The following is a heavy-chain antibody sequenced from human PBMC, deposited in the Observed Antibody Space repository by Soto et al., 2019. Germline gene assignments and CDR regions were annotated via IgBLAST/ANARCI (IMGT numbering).Heavy chain of an antibody. J-gene: IGHJ6*03. CDR1: GYTFTSYD. D-gene: IGHD3-3*01. CDR3: ARGRTINDFWSIGYMDV. V-gene: IGHV1-8*01. CDR2: MNPNSGNT. Sequence: ASVKVSCKASGYTFTSYDINWVRQATGQGLEWMGWMNPNSGNTGYAQKFQGRVTMTRNTSISTAYMELSSLRSEDTAVYYCARGRTINDFWSIGYMDVWGKGTTVTVSS.